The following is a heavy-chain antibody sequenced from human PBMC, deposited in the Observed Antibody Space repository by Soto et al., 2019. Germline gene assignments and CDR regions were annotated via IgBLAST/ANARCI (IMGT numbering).Heavy chain of an antibody. J-gene: IGHJ4*02. CDR1: GYTFTGYY. V-gene: IGHV1-2*02. CDR3: VTGDHLVR. CDR2: INPKTGDT. Sequence: QMQLVQSGAAARKPGASVKVYCKTSGYTFTGYYLNWVRQAPGRGLEWVGWINPKTGDTNNAQKFQGRVTMTTDTSISTGYMELSGLKSDDTAVYYCVTGDHLVRWGQGTRVTVSS. D-gene: IGHD6-6*01.